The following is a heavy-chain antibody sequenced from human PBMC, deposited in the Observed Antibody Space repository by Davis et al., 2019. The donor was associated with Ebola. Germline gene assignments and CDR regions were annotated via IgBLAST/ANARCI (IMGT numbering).Heavy chain of an antibody. CDR1: GFTFSDYY. J-gene: IGHJ4*02. V-gene: IGHV3-11*06. Sequence: GGSLRLSCAASGFTFSDYYMTWIRQAPGKGLEWVSYISVYSTYTNYAESVKGRFIISRDNAKNSVYLQMNSLRAEDTAVYYCARAEDTAMPSDSWGQGTLVTVSS. D-gene: IGHD5-18*01. CDR3: ARAEDTAMPSDS. CDR2: ISVYSTYT.